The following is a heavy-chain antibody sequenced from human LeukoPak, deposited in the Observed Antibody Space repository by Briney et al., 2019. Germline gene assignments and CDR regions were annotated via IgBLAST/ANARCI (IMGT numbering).Heavy chain of an antibody. V-gene: IGHV4-38-2*01. CDR2: MYPTLYHGGIT. J-gene: IGHJ3*01. D-gene: IGHD5-18*01. Sequence: RTSETLSLTCAVSGGSISSNFYWGWIRQSPGKALEWIATMYPTLYHGGITFYSPSLKRRVTMSLDKSQTQFSLKLSSVTAADTAVYYCAISIGYSYGDDAFDVWGPGTGVTVSS. CDR1: GGSISSNFY. CDR3: AISIGYSYGDDAFDV.